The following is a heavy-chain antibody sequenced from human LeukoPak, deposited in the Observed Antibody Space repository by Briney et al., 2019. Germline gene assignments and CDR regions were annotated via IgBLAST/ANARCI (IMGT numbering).Heavy chain of an antibody. Sequence: PSETLSLTCTVSGGSISSSGYYWSWIRQHPGKGLEWIGYIYNSGSTYYNPSLKSRVTISIDSSKNPFSLKLSSVTAADTAVYYCARDDCSGGSCVDNWGQGTLVTVSS. CDR3: ARDDCSGGSCVDN. D-gene: IGHD2-15*01. J-gene: IGHJ4*02. CDR2: IYNSGST. V-gene: IGHV4-31*03. CDR1: GGSISSSGYY.